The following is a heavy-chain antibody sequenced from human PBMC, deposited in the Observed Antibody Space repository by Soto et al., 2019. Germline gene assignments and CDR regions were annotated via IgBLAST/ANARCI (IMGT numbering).Heavy chain of an antibody. Sequence: QVQLVQSGAEVKKPGSSVKVSCKASGGTFSSYAISWVRQAPGQGLEWMGGIIPIFGTANYAQKFQGRVTITADESTSTAYMGLSSLRSEDTAVYYCARDHARHGLGYRIVDPWGQGTLVTVSS. D-gene: IGHD5-12*01. CDR1: GGTFSSYA. CDR3: ARDHARHGLGYRIVDP. CDR2: IIPIFGTA. J-gene: IGHJ5*02. V-gene: IGHV1-69*12.